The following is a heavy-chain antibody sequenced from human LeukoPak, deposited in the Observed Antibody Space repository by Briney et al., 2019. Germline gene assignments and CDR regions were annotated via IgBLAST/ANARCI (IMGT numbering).Heavy chain of an antibody. V-gene: IGHV3-33*06. D-gene: IGHD4-11*01. CDR2: IWSDGSDK. J-gene: IGHJ1*01. CDR1: GFTFSHYG. CDR3: AKDAQRGFDYSNSLQN. Sequence: GGSLRLSCAASGFTFSHYGMHWVRQTPGAGLERVAVIWSDGSDKYYAKSVKGRFTISRDNSKNSLFLRMNSLRAEDTAVYYCAKDAQRGFDYSNSLQNWGQGILVTVSS.